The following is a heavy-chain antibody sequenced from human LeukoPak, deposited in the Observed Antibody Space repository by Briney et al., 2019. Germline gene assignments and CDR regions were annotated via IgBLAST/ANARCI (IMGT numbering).Heavy chain of an antibody. Sequence: AGGSLRLSCAASGFTFSSYGMHWVRQAPGKGLEWVAVIWSDGTNKFYADSVKGRFTISRDNSKNTMHMQMNSLRADDTAVYYCARAPSGYVYFDYWGQGTLVTVSS. J-gene: IGHJ4*02. CDR2: IWSDGTNK. V-gene: IGHV3-33*01. CDR3: ARAPSGYVYFDY. CDR1: GFTFSSYG. D-gene: IGHD5-12*01.